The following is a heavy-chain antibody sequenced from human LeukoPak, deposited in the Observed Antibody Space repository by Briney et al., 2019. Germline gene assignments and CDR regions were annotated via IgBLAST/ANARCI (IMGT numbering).Heavy chain of an antibody. CDR2: ISGSGGST. D-gene: IGHD2-2*02. V-gene: IGHV3-23*01. J-gene: IGHJ4*02. Sequence: GGSLRLSCAASGFTFSSYAMDWVRQAPGKELEWVSAISGSGGSTLYAGSVKGRFTISRDNSKDTLYLQMNSLRAEDTAVYYCAKEGCTSAACYTNYWGQGILVTVSS. CDR3: AKEGCTSAACYTNY. CDR1: GFTFSSYA.